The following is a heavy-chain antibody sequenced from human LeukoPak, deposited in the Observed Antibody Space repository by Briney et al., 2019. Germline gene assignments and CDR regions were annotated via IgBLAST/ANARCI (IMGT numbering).Heavy chain of an antibody. CDR3: ARAAYDSTGYLTL. V-gene: IGHV3-33*01. J-gene: IGHJ4*02. CDR1: GFTFSSYG. D-gene: IGHD3-22*01. Sequence: GRSLRLSCAASGFTFSSYGMHWVRQAPGKGLEWGAVIWYDGSNKYYADSVKGRFTISRDNSKNTLYLQMNSLRAEDTAVYYCARAAYDSTGYLTLWGQGALVTVSS. CDR2: IWYDGSNK.